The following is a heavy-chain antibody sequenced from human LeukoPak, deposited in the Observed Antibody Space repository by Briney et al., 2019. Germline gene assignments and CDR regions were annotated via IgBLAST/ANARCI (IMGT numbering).Heavy chain of an antibody. V-gene: IGHV3-9*01. CDR3: AKDIGPNYYDSSGALYCGMDV. D-gene: IGHD3-22*01. J-gene: IGHJ6*02. Sequence: GRSLRLSCAASGFTFVDYAMHWVRQAPGKGLEWVSGISWNSGSIGYADSVKGRFTISRDNAKNSLYLQMNSLRAEDTALYYCAKDIGPNYYDSSGALYCGMDVWGQGTTVTVSS. CDR2: ISWNSGSI. CDR1: GFTFVDYA.